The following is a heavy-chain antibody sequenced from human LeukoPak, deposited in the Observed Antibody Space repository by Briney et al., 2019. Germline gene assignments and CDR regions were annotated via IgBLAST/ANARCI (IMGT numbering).Heavy chain of an antibody. CDR2: ISYDGSNK. D-gene: IGHD4-11*01. Sequence: PGGSLRLSCAASGFTFSSYGMHWVRQAPGKGLEWVAVISYDGSNKYYADSVKGRFTISRDNSKNTLYLQMNSLRAEDTAVYYCAKDYSNPYGLFDYWGQGTLVTVSS. CDR1: GFTFSSYG. CDR3: AKDYSNPYGLFDY. V-gene: IGHV3-30*18. J-gene: IGHJ4*02.